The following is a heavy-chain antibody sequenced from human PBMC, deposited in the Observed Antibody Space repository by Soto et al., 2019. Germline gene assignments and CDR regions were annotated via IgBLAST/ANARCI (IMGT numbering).Heavy chain of an antibody. J-gene: IGHJ4*02. CDR2: IVVGSGNT. V-gene: IGHV1-58*01. CDR3: ARVYGSGSQYFDY. Sequence: SVKVSCKASGFTFTSSAVQWVRQARGQRLEWIGWIVVGSGNTNYAQKFQERVTITRDMSTSTAYMELSSLRSEDTAVYYCARVYGSGSQYFDYWGQGTLVTVSS. D-gene: IGHD3-10*01. CDR1: GFTFTSSA.